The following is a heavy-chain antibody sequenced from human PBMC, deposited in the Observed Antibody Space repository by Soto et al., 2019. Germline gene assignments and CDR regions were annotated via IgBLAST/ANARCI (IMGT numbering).Heavy chain of an antibody. CDR1: GFTLSSYR. D-gene: IGHD3-22*01. CDR3: ARDLLLIGESGY. J-gene: IGHJ4*02. Sequence: GGSLRLSCAASGFTLSSYRMSWVRRAPGKGLEWVANIKQDGSEKYYVDSVKGRFTISRDNAKNSLYLQMNSLRAEDTAVYYCARDLLLIGESGYWGQGTLVTVSS. CDR2: IKQDGSEK. V-gene: IGHV3-7*05.